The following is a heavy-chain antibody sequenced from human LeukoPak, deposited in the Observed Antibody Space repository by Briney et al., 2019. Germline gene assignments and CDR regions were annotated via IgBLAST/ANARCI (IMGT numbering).Heavy chain of an antibody. V-gene: IGHV3-11*01. CDR3: ARVHYPYSSGYYYSYFDY. Sequence: GGPLRLSCAASGFTFSDYYMSWIRQAQGKGLEGVSYISSSGSTIYYADSVKGRFTISRDNAKNSLYLQMNSLRAEDTAVYYCARVHYPYSSGYYYSYFDYWGQGTLVTVSS. J-gene: IGHJ4*02. CDR2: ISSSGSTI. CDR1: GFTFSDYY. D-gene: IGHD3-22*01.